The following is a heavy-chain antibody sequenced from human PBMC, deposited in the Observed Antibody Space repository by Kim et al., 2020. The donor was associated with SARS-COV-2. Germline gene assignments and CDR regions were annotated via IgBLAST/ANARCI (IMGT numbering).Heavy chain of an antibody. Sequence: TNFNPHLKSRVTISVDTSRNQFSLKLSSVTAADTAVYYCAREDAAGPFDYWGQGTLVTVSS. CDR2: T. V-gene: IGHV4-59*01. D-gene: IGHD6-13*01. CDR3: AREDAAGPFDY. J-gene: IGHJ4*02.